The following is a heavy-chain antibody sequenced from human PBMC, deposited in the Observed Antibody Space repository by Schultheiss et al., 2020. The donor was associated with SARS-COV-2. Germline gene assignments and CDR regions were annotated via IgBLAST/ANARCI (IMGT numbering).Heavy chain of an antibody. D-gene: IGHD1-26*01. CDR3: ARGGGATTWGAFDI. CDR2: ISSSSSYI. V-gene: IGHV3-21*01. J-gene: IGHJ3*02. Sequence: GGSLRLSCAASGFTFSSYSMNWVRQAPGKGLEWVSSISSSSSYIYYADSVKGRFTISRDNAKNSLYLQMNSLRAEDTAVYYCARGGGATTWGAFDIWGQGTMVTVSS. CDR1: GFTFSSYS.